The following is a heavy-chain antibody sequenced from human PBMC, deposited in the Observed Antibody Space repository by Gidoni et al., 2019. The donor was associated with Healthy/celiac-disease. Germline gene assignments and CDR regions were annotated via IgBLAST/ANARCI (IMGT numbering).Heavy chain of an antibody. CDR3: ARSLVTPTTVTTRFDP. CDR2: IYYSGST. CDR1: ACSISSYY. D-gene: IGHD4-17*01. Sequence: QVQLQESGPGLVKPSETLSLTCTAAACSISSYYWTWIRQPPGKGLEWIGYIYYSGSTNYNPSLKSRVTISVDTSKNQFSLKLSSVTAADTAVYYCARSLVTPTTVTTRFDPWGQGTLVTVSS. V-gene: IGHV4-59*01. J-gene: IGHJ5*02.